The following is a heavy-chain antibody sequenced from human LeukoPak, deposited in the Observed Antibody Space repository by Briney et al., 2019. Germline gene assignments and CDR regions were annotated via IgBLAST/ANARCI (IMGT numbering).Heavy chain of an antibody. D-gene: IGHD6-19*01. J-gene: IGHJ3*02. V-gene: IGHV4-4*09. CDR3: ARHSGWYDAFDI. CDR1: GGSISSYY. CDR2: IYTSGST. Sequence: PSETLSLTCTVSGGSISSYYWSWIRQPPGKGLEWIGYIYTSGSTNYNPSLKSRVTISVDTSKNQFSLKLSSVTAADTAVYYCARHSGWYDAFDIWGQGTMVSVSS.